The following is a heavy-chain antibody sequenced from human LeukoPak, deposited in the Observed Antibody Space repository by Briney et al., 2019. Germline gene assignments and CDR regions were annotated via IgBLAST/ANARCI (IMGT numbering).Heavy chain of an antibody. CDR2: INWSGKST. Sequence: GGSLRLSCTASGFVFDEHGMTWVRQVPGKGLEWVSGINWSGKSTSYGDPVRGRFTVSRDNAKNSLSLQMDSLRAEDTALYYCARAPITSPFYFDYWGQGTLVTVSS. V-gene: IGHV3-20*04. D-gene: IGHD2-2*01. CDR1: GFVFDEHG. J-gene: IGHJ4*02. CDR3: ARAPITSPFYFDY.